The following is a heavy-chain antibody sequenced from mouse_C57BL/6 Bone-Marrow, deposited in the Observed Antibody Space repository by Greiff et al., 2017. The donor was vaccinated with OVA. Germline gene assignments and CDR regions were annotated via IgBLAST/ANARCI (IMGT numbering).Heavy chain of an antibody. D-gene: IGHD2-2*01. CDR1: GFTFSSYT. J-gene: IGHJ2*01. Sequence: EVKLVESGGGLVKPGGSLKLSCAASGFTFSSYTMSWVRQTPEKRLEWVATISGGGGNTYYPDSVKGRFTISRDNAKNTLYLQMSSLRSEDTALYYCARLGSYYFDYWGQGTTLTVSS. CDR2: ISGGGGNT. V-gene: IGHV5-9*01. CDR3: ARLGSYYFDY.